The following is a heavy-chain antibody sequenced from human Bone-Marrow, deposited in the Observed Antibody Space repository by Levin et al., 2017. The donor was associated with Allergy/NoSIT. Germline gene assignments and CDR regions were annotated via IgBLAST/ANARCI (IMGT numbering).Heavy chain of an antibody. CDR3: ARFQTHGRGFDY. J-gene: IGHJ4*02. CDR2: SRSKAANYIT. Sequence: PGGSLRLSCAASGFSLSDHGMDWVRQAPGQGLEWVGRSRSKAANYITHYGASVNGRFTISRDESKNLLYLQMDSLKIEDTAVYYCARFQTHGRGFDYWGQGILVTVSS. V-gene: IGHV3-72*01. CDR1: GFSLSDHG. D-gene: IGHD4-17*01.